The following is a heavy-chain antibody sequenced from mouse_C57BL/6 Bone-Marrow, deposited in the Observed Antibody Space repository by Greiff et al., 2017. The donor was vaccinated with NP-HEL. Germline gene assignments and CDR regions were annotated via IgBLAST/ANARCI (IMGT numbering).Heavy chain of an antibody. CDR2: IYPGDGDT. J-gene: IGHJ3*01. CDR3: ARSIYYDYSAWFAY. D-gene: IGHD2-4*01. V-gene: IGHV1-82*01. CDR1: GYAFSSSW. Sequence: VQLQQSGPELVKPGASVKISCKASGYAFSSSWMNWVKQRPGKGLEWIGRIYPGDGDTNYNQKFKGKATLTVDQSSSTAYMQLNSLTSEDSAVYYCARSIYYDYSAWFAYWGQGTLVTVSA.